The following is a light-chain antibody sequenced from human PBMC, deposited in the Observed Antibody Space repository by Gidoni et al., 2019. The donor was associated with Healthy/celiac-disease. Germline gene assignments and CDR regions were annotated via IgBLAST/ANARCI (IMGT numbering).Light chain of an antibody. V-gene: IGLV5-45*02. CDR2: YKSDSDK. J-gene: IGLJ3*02. Sequence: AVLTQPSSLSSPPAASASLTSTLRSGINVGTYRIYWYQQKPGSPPQYLLRYKSDSDKQQGSGVPSRFSGSKAASANAGILLISGLQSEDEADYYCMIWHSSAWVFGGGTKLTVL. CDR1: SGINVGTYR. CDR3: MIWHSSAWV.